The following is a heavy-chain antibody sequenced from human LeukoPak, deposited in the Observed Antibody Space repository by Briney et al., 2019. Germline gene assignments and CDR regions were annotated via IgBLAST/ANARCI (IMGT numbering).Heavy chain of an antibody. Sequence: ASVKVCCKASGYTFTGYYMHWVRQAPGQGVEWMGWINPNSGGTNYAQKFQGRVTMTRDTSISTAYMELSRLRSDDTAVYYCARVRAINGTTPVGYWGQGTLVTVSS. J-gene: IGHJ4*02. D-gene: IGHD1-7*01. CDR1: GYTFTGYY. CDR3: ARVRAINGTTPVGY. CDR2: INPNSGGT. V-gene: IGHV1-2*02.